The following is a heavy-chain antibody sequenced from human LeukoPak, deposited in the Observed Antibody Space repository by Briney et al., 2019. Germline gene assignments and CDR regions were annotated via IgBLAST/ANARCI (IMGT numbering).Heavy chain of an antibody. CDR2: IYHSGST. Sequence: SQTLSLTCTVPGGSISSGGYYWSWIRQPPGKGLEWIGYIYHSGSTYYNPSLKSRVTISVDRSKNQFSLKLSSVTAADTAVYYCARGGTVTSHFDYWGQGTLVTVSS. CDR3: ARGGTVTSHFDY. V-gene: IGHV4-30-2*01. CDR1: GGSISSGGYY. J-gene: IGHJ4*02. D-gene: IGHD4-17*01.